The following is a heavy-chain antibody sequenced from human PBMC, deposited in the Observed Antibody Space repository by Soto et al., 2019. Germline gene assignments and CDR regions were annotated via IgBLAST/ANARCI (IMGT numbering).Heavy chain of an antibody. CDR2: VWYDGSYK. V-gene: IGHV3-33*01. Sequence: QVQLVESGGGVVQTGRSLRLSCAASGFTFSNYGMHWVRQAPGKGMEWVAVVWYDGSYKYDADSVKGRFTIFRDTSKNTLYLQMNSLRGEETAVYHCARVNLKYGYFDYWGQGTLVTVSS. CDR1: GFTFSNYG. CDR3: ARVNLKYGYFDY. J-gene: IGHJ4*02. D-gene: IGHD4-17*01.